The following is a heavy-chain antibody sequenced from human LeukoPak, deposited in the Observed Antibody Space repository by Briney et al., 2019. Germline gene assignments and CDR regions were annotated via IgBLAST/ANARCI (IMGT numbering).Heavy chain of an antibody. CDR2: IWYDGSNK. D-gene: IGHD3-22*01. CDR1: GFTFSSYG. CDR3: ARDTYYYDSSGYYYMEFIDY. J-gene: IGHJ4*02. V-gene: IGHV3-33*01. Sequence: PGGSLRLSCAASGFTFSSYGMHWVRQAPGKGLEWVAVIWYDGSNKCYADSVKGRFTISRDNSKNTLYLQMNSLRAEDTAVYYCARDTYYYDSSGYYYMEFIDYWGQGTLVTVSS.